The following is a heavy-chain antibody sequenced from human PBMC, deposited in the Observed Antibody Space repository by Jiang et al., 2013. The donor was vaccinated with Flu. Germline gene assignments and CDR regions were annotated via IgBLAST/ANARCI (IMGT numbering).Heavy chain of an antibody. V-gene: IGHV3-15*07. CDR3: TTDTYYDSSGYYPQYYYYYGMDV. Sequence: AASGFTFSNAWMNWVRQAPGKGLEWVGRIKSKTDGGTTDYAAPVKGRFTISRDDSKNTLYLQMNSLKTEDTAVYYCTTDTYYDSSGYYPQYYYYYGMDVWGQGTTVTVSS. D-gene: IGHD3-22*01. CDR2: IKSKTDGGTT. CDR1: GFTFSNAW. J-gene: IGHJ6*02.